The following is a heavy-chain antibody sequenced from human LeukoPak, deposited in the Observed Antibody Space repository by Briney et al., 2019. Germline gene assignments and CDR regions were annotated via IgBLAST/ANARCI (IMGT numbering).Heavy chain of an antibody. CDR2: ISSSSRTI. V-gene: IGHV3-48*02. D-gene: IGHD3-22*01. Sequence: GGSLRLSCAASGFTFSSYSMNWVRQAPGKALEWVSYISSSSRTIYYAESVKGRFTISRDNAKNSLYLQMNSLRDEDTAVYYCASAPYDSSNYFLDYWGQGTLVTVSS. CDR3: ASAPYDSSNYFLDY. J-gene: IGHJ4*02. CDR1: GFTFSSYS.